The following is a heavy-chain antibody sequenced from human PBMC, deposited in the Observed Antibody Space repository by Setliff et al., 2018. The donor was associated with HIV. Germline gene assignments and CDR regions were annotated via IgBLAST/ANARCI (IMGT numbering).Heavy chain of an antibody. D-gene: IGHD5-18*01. V-gene: IGHV1-2*02. J-gene: IGHJ4*02. CDR2: TNFNSGGT. Sequence: ASVKVSCKASGHTFTGYCMHWVRQAPGQGLEWMGWTNFNSGGTNYAQKFQGRVTMTRDTSISTDYMELNRLTSDDTAVYFCAREGFGNTGDLAMAVLDYWGQGTLVTVSS. CDR3: AREGFGNTGDLAMAVLDY. CDR1: GHTFTGYC.